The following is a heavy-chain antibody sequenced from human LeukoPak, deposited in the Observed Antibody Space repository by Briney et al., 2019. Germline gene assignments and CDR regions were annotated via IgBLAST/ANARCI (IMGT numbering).Heavy chain of an antibody. CDR1: GGSFSGYY. J-gene: IGHJ3*02. V-gene: IGHV4-34*01. CDR3: ARGGGGNSEAFDI. Sequence: SETLSLTCAVYGGSFSGYYWSWIRQPPGKGLEWIGEINHSGSTNYNPSLKSRVTISVDTSKNQSSLKLSSVTAADTAVYYCARGGGGNSEAFDIWGQGTMVTVSS. D-gene: IGHD4-23*01. CDR2: INHSGST.